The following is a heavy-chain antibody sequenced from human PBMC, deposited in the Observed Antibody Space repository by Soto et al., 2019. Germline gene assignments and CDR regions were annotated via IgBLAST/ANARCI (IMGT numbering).Heavy chain of an antibody. CDR1: GFTFSSYG. D-gene: IGHD1-26*01. J-gene: IGHJ6*02. CDR3: ARWVGHLHYGMDV. Sequence: QVQLVESGGGVVQPGRSLRLSCAASGFTFSSYGMHWVRQAPGKGLEWVAVIWYDGSNKYYADSVKGRFTISRDNSKNTLYLQMNSLRAEDTAVYDCARWVGHLHYGMDVWGHGTTVTVSS. CDR2: IWYDGSNK. V-gene: IGHV3-33*01.